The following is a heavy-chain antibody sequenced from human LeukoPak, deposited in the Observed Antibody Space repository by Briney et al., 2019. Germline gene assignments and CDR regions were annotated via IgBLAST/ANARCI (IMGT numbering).Heavy chain of an antibody. D-gene: IGHD3-10*01. Sequence: SETLSLTCTVSGGSISSYYWSWIRQPPGKGLEWIGYIYYSGSTNYNPSLKSRVTISVDTSKNQFSLKLSSVTAADTAVYYCARTTTVRGTYYMDVWGKGTTVTISS. CDR1: GGSISSYY. CDR3: ARTTTVRGTYYMDV. J-gene: IGHJ6*03. CDR2: IYYSGST. V-gene: IGHV4-59*01.